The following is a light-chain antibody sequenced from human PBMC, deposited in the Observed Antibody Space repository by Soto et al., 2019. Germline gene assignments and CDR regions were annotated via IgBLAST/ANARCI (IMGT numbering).Light chain of an antibody. CDR1: QSVSSSY. CDR2: GAS. V-gene: IGKV3-20*01. CDR3: QQDGSSSLT. J-gene: IGKJ4*01. Sequence: EIVLTQSPGTLSLSPGERATLSCRASQSVSSSYLAWYQQKPGQAPRLLIYGASSRATGIPDRFSGSGSGTDFPLTISRLEPEDFAVYYCQQDGSSSLTFGGGTKVEIK.